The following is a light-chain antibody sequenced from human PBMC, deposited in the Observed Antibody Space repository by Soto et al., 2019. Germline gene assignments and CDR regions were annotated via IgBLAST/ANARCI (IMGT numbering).Light chain of an antibody. CDR1: QSISSW. CDR3: QQYTNFPLT. Sequence: DIQMTQSPSTLSASVGDRVTITCRASQSISSWLAWYQQKPGKAPKLLIHEASRLESGVPSRFSGSESGTEFTLTISGLHAEDSATYYCQQYTNFPLTFGGGNKVEIK. J-gene: IGKJ4*01. CDR2: EAS. V-gene: IGKV1-5*01.